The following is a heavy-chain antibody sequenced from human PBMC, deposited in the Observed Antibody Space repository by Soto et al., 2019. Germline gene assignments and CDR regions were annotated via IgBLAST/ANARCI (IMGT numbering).Heavy chain of an antibody. D-gene: IGHD3-10*01. Sequence: QVQVVESGGGFVKPGGSLRLSCAASGFTFSDFFMTWIRQAPGKGLEWVSYISTSRSHTNYADSVKGRFTISRDNAKNSLYLQMNSLRAEDTAVYYCARYYYGSGTANFDYWGQGTLVTVSS. V-gene: IGHV3-11*05. J-gene: IGHJ4*02. CDR2: ISTSRSHT. CDR3: ARYYYGSGTANFDY. CDR1: GFTFSDFF.